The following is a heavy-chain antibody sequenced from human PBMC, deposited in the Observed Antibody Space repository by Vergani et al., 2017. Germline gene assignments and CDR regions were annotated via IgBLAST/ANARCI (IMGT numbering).Heavy chain of an antibody. V-gene: IGHV3-30*02. CDR1: GYTFGHFD. Sequence: QEQLLQSGGGVVQPGGSLRLSCIGSGYTFGHFDMHWVRQAPGKGLAWVAFIRYDGNNPQYINSVKGRFTISRDNSKDTLSLQMNGLRPEDTGTYFFAKNGGSLSYYCVDVWGQGTTITVSS. CDR3: AKNGGSLSYYCVDV. J-gene: IGHJ6*02. D-gene: IGHD2-8*01. CDR2: IRYDGNNP.